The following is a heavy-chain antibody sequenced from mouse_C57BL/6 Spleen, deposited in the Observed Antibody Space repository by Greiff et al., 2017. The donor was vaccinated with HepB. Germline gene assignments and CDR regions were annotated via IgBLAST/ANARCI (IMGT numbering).Heavy chain of an antibody. J-gene: IGHJ3*01. CDR3: VSVYDGYYRAY. V-gene: IGHV10-1*01. D-gene: IGHD2-3*01. CDR1: GFSFNTYA. CDR2: IRSKSNNYAT. Sequence: EVKLMESGGGLVQPKGSLKLSCAASGFSFNTYAMNWVRQAPGKGLEWVARIRSKSNNYATYYADSVKDRFTISRDDSESMLYLQMNNLKTEDTAMYYCVSVYDGYYRAYWGQGTLVTVSA.